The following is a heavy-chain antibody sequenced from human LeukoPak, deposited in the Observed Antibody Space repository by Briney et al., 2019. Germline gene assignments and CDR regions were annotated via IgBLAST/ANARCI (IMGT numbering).Heavy chain of an antibody. D-gene: IGHD3-22*01. V-gene: IGHV4-59*01. J-gene: IGHJ3*02. CDR3: ARESITMIVGAFDI. Sequence: SETLSLTCTVSGVSISSYYWSWIRQPPGKGLEWIGYIYYSGSTNYNPSLKSRVTISVDTSKNQFSLKLSSVTAADTAVYYCARESITMIVGAFDIWGQGTMVTVSS. CDR2: IYYSGST. CDR1: GVSISSYY.